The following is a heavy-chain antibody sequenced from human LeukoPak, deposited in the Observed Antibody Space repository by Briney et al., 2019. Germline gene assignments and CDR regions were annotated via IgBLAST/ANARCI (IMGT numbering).Heavy chain of an antibody. CDR2: IKPDGTEK. J-gene: IGHJ4*02. CDR3: ANAVGFDY. Sequence: GGSLRLSCAASGFTFSKSWMSWARQAPGKGLECVANIKPDGTEKYYVDSVKGRFTISRDNAKNSLYLQMNSLRAEDTAVYYCANAVGFDYWGQGTLVTVSS. D-gene: IGHD6-19*01. V-gene: IGHV3-7*01. CDR1: GFTFSKSW.